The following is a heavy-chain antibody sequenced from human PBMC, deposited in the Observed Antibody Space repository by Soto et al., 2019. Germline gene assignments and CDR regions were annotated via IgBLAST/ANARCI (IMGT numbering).Heavy chain of an antibody. CDR1: GGSFSGYY. D-gene: IGHD3-3*01. V-gene: IGHV4-34*01. CDR2: INHSGST. J-gene: IGHJ6*02. CDR3: ARGRVVWSGYYTSYYYGMDV. Sequence: SETLSLTCAVYGGSFSGYYWSWIRQPPGKGLEWIGEINHSGSTNYNPSLKSRVTISVDTSKNQFSLKLSSVTAADTAVYYCARGRVVWSGYYTSYYYGMDVWGHGTTVTVSS.